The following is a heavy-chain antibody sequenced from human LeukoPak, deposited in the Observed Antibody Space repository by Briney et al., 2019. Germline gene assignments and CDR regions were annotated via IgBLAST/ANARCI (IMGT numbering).Heavy chain of an antibody. CDR1: GFTLSTYG. D-gene: IGHD6-13*01. J-gene: IGHJ4*02. CDR2: ISSSSDYI. V-gene: IGHV3-21*01. CDR3: AREDTGFLAAAGYFDY. Sequence: GESLRLSCAASGFTLSTYGMNWVRQAPGKGLEWVSSISSSSDYIYYADSVKGRFTISRDNAKNSLYLQMNSLRAEDTAVYYCAREDTGFLAAAGYFDYWGQGTLVTVSS.